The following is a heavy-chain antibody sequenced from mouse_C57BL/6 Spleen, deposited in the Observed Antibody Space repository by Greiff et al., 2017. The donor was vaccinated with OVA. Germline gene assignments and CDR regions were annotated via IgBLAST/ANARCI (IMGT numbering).Heavy chain of an antibody. D-gene: IGHD1-1*01. J-gene: IGHJ4*01. CDR2: INPNNGGT. Sequence: EVQLQQSGPELVKPGASVKIPCKASGYTFTDYNMDWVKQSHGKSLEWIGDINPNNGGTIYNQKFKGKATLTVDKSSSTAYMELRSLTSEDTAVYYCARYGYGSSYGAMDYWGQGTSVTVSS. CDR3: ARYGYGSSYGAMDY. CDR1: GYTFTDYN. V-gene: IGHV1-18*01.